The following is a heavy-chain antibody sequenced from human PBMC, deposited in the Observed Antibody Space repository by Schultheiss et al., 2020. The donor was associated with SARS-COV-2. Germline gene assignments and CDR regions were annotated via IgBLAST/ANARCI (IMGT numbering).Heavy chain of an antibody. CDR1: GGSISSGGYY. CDR3: ARESRKYYDYIWGSYRLWPSYYFDY. Sequence: SETLSLTCTVSGGSISSGGYYWGWIRQPPGKGLEWIGSIYYSGSTNYNPSLKSRVTISVDTSKNQFSLKLSSVTAADTAVYYCARESRKYYDYIWGSYRLWPSYYFDYWGQGTLVTVSS. D-gene: IGHD3-16*02. J-gene: IGHJ4*02. CDR2: IYYSGST. V-gene: IGHV4-39*07.